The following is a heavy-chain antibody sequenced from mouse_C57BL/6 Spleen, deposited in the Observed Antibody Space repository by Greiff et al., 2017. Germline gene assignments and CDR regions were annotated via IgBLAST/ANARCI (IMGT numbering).Heavy chain of an antibody. V-gene: IGHV5-6*01. CDR3: ARRPYGYDEDYYAMDY. D-gene: IGHD2-2*01. CDR1: GFTFSSYG. CDR2: ISSGGSYT. Sequence: EVHLVESGGDLVKPGGSLKLSCAASGFTFSSYGMSWVRQTPDKRLEWVATISSGGSYTYYPDSVKGRFTISRDNAKNTLYLQMSSLKSEDTAMYYCARRPYGYDEDYYAMDYWGQGTSVTVSS. J-gene: IGHJ4*01.